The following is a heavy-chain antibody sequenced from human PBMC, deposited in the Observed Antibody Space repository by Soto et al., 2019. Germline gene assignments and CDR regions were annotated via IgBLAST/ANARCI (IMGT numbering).Heavy chain of an antibody. CDR2: IFSNDEK. Sequence: ASGPTLVNPTETLTLTCTVSGFSLSNARMGVSWIRQPPGKALEWLAHIFSNDEKSYSTSLKSRLTISKDTSKSQVVLTMTNMDPVDTATYYCARIGSGWHYYYYYYGMDVWGQGTTVTVSS. V-gene: IGHV2-26*01. J-gene: IGHJ6*02. CDR1: GFSLSNARMG. CDR3: ARIGSGWHYYYYYYGMDV. D-gene: IGHD6-19*01.